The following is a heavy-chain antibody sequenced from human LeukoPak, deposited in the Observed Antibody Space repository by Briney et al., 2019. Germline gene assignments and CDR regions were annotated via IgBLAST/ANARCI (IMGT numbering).Heavy chain of an antibody. V-gene: IGHV3-74*01. J-gene: IGHJ4*02. CDR2: INNDGTAT. D-gene: IGHD1-26*01. CDR3: ARDKIVGASRFDY. CDR1: GFTFSAYW. Sequence: PGGSLRLSCAASGFTFSAYWMHWVRQVPGKGLVWVSRINNDGTATFFADSVKGRFTISRDNAKNTLYLQMDSLRAEDTAVYYCARDKIVGASRFDYWGQGTLVTVSS.